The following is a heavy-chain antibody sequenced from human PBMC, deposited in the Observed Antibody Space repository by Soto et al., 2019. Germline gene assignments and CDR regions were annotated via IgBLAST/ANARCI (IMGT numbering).Heavy chain of an antibody. D-gene: IGHD3-10*01. Sequence: SETLSLTCTVSGGSISSSSYYWGWIRQPPGKGLEWIGSIYYSGSTYYNPSLKSRVTISVDTSKNQFSLKLSSVTAADTAVYYCARARDYYGSGSSTPFDDWGQGTPVTVSS. J-gene: IGHJ4*02. V-gene: IGHV4-39*07. CDR3: ARARDYYGSGSSTPFDD. CDR2: IYYSGST. CDR1: GGSISSSSYY.